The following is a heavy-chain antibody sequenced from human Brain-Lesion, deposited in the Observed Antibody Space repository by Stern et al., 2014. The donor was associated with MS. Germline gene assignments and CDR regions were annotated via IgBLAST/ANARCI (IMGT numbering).Heavy chain of an antibody. Sequence: QLQLQESGPGLVKPSQTLSLSCTVSGGSISSDYWSWIRQPAGKGLEWIGRIFNRGSTSYNPPLKSRVTISIDTSKNTFSLRLNSMTAADTAVYYCARGRVVPGFQYYATDVWGQGTTVIVSS. CDR1: GGSISSDY. D-gene: IGHD2-2*01. J-gene: IGHJ6*02. CDR3: ARGRVVPGFQYYATDV. V-gene: IGHV4-61*02. CDR2: IFNRGST.